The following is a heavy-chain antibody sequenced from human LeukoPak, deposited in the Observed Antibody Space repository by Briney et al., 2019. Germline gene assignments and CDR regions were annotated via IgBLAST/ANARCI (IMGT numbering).Heavy chain of an antibody. D-gene: IGHD2-2*01. CDR3: ARHHCGSTTCSQNYYYGMDV. Sequence: GGSLRLSCAASGFTFSTSWMSWVRQVPGKGLEWVANIKKDGSETYYVDSVKGRFTISRDNAKNSLYLQMNSLRAEDTAMYYCARHHCGSTTCSQNYYYGMDVWGQGTTVTVSS. CDR2: IKKDGSET. CDR1: GFTFSTSW. V-gene: IGHV3-7*03. J-gene: IGHJ6*02.